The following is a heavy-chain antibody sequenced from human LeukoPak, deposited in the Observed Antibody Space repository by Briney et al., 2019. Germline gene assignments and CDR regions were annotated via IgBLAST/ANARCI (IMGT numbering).Heavy chain of an antibody. J-gene: IGHJ3*02. Sequence: PGGSLRLSCAASGFTFSGYDMSWVRQAPGKGLEWVANIKQDGSEKYYVDSVKGRFTISRDNAKNSLYLQMNSLRAEDTAVYYCARDSSYSSNAFDIWGQGTMVTVSS. CDR1: GFTFSGYD. V-gene: IGHV3-7*01. CDR3: ARDSSYSSNAFDI. D-gene: IGHD6-13*01. CDR2: IKQDGSEK.